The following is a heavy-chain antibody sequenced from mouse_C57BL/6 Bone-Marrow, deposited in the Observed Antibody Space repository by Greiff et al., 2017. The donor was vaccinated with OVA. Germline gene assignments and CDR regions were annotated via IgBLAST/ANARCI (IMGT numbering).Heavy chain of an antibody. D-gene: IGHD2-10*02. Sequence: VKLMESGAELVKPGASVKLSCKASGYTFTEYTIHWVKQRSGQGLEWIGWFYPGSGSIKYNEKFKDKATLTADKSSSTVYMELSRLTSEDSAVYFCARHEGGVWYNWYFDVWGTGTTVTVSS. CDR3: ARHEGGVWYNWYFDV. CDR2: FYPGSGSI. CDR1: GYTFTEYT. V-gene: IGHV1-62-2*01. J-gene: IGHJ1*03.